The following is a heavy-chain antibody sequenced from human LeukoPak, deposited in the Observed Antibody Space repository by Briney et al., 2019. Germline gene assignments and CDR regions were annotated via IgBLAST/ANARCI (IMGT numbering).Heavy chain of an antibody. D-gene: IGHD3-3*01. CDR1: GFTFSSYS. V-gene: IGHV3-21*05. Sequence: GGSLRLSCAASGFTFSSYSMNWVRQAPGKGLEWVSYISSSSSYIYYADSVKGRFTISRDNAKNSLYLQMNSLRAEDTAVYYCARDPPREHDFWSGYPYGMDVWGQGTTVTVSS. CDR3: ARDPPREHDFWSGYPYGMDV. CDR2: ISSSSSYI. J-gene: IGHJ6*02.